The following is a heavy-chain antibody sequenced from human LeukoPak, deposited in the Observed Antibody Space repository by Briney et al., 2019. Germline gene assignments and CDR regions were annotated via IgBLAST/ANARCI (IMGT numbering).Heavy chain of an antibody. D-gene: IGHD3-10*01. Sequence: ASVKVSRKASGYTFTSYGISWVRQAPGQGLEWMGWISAYNGNTNYAQKLQGRVTMTTDTSTSTAYMELRSLRSDDTAVYYCARARLRFGELSWYWFDPWGQGTLVTDSS. CDR2: ISAYNGNT. CDR1: GYTFTSYG. V-gene: IGHV1-18*01. CDR3: ARARLRFGELSWYWFDP. J-gene: IGHJ5*02.